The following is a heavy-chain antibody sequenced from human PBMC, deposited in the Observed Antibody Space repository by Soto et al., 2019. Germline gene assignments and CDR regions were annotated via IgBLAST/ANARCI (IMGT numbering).Heavy chain of an antibody. CDR3: AREYSSSWYYLDY. CDR1: GFTVSSNY. J-gene: IGHJ4*02. D-gene: IGHD6-13*01. Sequence: EVQLVESGGGLVQPGGSLRLSCAASGFTVSSNYMSWVRQAPGKGLEWVSVIYSGGSTYYADSVKGRFTISRDNSKNTLYLQMNSLRAEDTAVYYCAREYSSSWYYLDYWGQGTLVTVSS. V-gene: IGHV3-66*01. CDR2: IYSGGST.